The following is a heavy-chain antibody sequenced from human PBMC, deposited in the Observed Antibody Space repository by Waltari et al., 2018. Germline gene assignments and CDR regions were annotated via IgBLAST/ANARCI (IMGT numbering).Heavy chain of an antibody. CDR3: ARDTGYSKSLCDH. J-gene: IGHJ4*02. D-gene: IGHD4-4*01. CDR1: GGSINRDSLF. Sequence: QVQLQESGPGLVKPSQTLSLTCTVSGGSINRDSLFWSWIRQPAGKGLEWIGRVFSNGSVDYNPSLRSLVTISRDTSRNEFSLKLRSVTAADTAFYYCARDTGYSKSLCDHWGPGTQVIVSS. V-gene: IGHV4-61*02. CDR2: VFSNGSV.